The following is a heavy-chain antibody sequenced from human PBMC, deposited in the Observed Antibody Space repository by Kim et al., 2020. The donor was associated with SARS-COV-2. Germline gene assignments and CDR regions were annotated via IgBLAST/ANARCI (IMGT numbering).Heavy chain of an antibody. CDR1: GGSISSGGYY. Sequence: SETLSLTCTVSGGSISSGGYYWSWIRQHPGKGLEWIGYIYYSGSTYYNPSLKSRVTISVDTSKNQFSLKLSSVTAADTAVYYCASSHRGRGYPDYWGQGTLVTVSS. CDR2: IYYSGST. CDR3: ASSHRGRGYPDY. J-gene: IGHJ4*02. D-gene: IGHD3-22*01. V-gene: IGHV4-31*03.